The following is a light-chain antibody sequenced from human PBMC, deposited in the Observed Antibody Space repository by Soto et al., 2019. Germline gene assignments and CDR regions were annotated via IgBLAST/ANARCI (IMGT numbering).Light chain of an antibody. CDR2: DVT. CDR3: SSYTSSGTL. V-gene: IGLV2-14*01. J-gene: IGLJ1*01. CDR1: SGDVGGYKY. Sequence: SVLTQPASVSGFPGQSITISCTGTSGDVGGYKYVCWYQQHPGRAPKVMIYDVTNRPSGVSNRFSGSKSGNTASLTISGLQADDEADYYCSSYTSSGTLFGTGTKVTVL.